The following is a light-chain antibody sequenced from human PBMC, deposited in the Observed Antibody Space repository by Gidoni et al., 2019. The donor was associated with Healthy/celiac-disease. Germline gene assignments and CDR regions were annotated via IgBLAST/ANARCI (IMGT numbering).Light chain of an antibody. CDR1: QSVLYSSNNKNY. J-gene: IGKJ3*01. CDR2: WAS. CDR3: QQYYSTPFT. Sequence: DIVMTQSPDSLAVSLGERATINCQSSQSVLYSSNNKNYLAWYQQKPGQPPKLLIYWASTRESGVPDRFSGSGSGTDFTLTISSLQAEDGAVYYCQQYYSTPFTFGPGTKVDIQ. V-gene: IGKV4-1*01.